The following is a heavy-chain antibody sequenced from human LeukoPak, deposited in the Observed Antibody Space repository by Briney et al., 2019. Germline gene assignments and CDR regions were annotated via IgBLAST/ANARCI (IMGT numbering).Heavy chain of an antibody. CDR3: ARETSIVVVPAGSSRGWFDP. J-gene: IGHJ5*02. Sequence: GGSLRLSCAASGFTFSSYSMNWVRQAPGKGLEWVSSISSSSSYIYYADSVKGRFTISRDNAKNSLYLQMNSLRAEDTAVYYCARETSIVVVPAGSSRGWFDPWGQGTLVTVSS. CDR1: GFTFSSYS. D-gene: IGHD2-2*01. V-gene: IGHV3-21*01. CDR2: ISSSSSYI.